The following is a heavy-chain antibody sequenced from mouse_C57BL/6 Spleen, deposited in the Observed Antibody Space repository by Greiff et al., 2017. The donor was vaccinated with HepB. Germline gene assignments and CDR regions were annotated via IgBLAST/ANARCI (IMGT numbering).Heavy chain of an antibody. D-gene: IGHD2-4*01. V-gene: IGHV1-54*01. CDR2: INPGSGGT. CDR3: ARSGYDYEGGYYFDY. CDR1: GYAFTNYL. J-gene: IGHJ2*01. Sequence: QVQLKQSGAELVRPGTSVKVSCKASGYAFTNYLIEWVKQRPGQGLEWIGVINPGSGGTNYNEKFKGKATLTADKSSSTAYMQLSSLTSEDSAVYFCARSGYDYEGGYYFDYWGQGTTLTVSS.